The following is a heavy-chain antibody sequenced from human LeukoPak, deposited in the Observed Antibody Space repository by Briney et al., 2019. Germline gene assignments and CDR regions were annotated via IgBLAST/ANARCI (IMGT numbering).Heavy chain of an antibody. Sequence: GGSLRLSCAASGFTFSTYWMSWVRQAPGKGLEWVASINQDGSQKRYVDSVQGRFTISRDNTKNSLFLRMNSLRAEDTAVYYCARLKDDVTKLDYWGQGTLVTVSS. D-gene: IGHD2-8*01. CDR3: ARLKDDVTKLDY. CDR2: INQDGSQK. V-gene: IGHV3-7*01. J-gene: IGHJ4*02. CDR1: GFTFSTYW.